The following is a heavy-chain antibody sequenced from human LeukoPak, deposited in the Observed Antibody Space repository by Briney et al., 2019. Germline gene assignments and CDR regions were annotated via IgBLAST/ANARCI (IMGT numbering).Heavy chain of an antibody. CDR3: ARVGYSYVVNDWSRTGLGAYPTRYYYHMDV. D-gene: IGHD5-18*01. J-gene: IGHJ6*03. V-gene: IGHV4-34*01. Sequence: SETLLLTCAVYGGSFSGYYWSWIRQPPGKRLEWIGEINHSGSTNYNPSLKSRVTISGDTSKNQFSLKLSSVTAADTAVYFCARVGYSYVVNDWSRTGLGAYPTRYYYHMDVWGKGTTVTVSS. CDR2: INHSGST. CDR1: GGSFSGYY.